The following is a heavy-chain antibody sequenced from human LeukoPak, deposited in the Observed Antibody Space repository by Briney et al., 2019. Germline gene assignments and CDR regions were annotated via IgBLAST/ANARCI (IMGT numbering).Heavy chain of an antibody. J-gene: IGHJ3*02. CDR2: IYTSCST. Sequence: SGTLSLTCTASGGTFSSYYWSWIRQPPGKGLEWIGDIYTSCSTYYNPSLKSRVTISGDKSKNQLFLQLSCVTAADTAVYYCARHVSADSRDDAFDTWGQGTMVTASS. D-gene: IGHD3-22*01. V-gene: IGHV4-4*09. CDR1: GGTFSSYY. CDR3: ARHVSADSRDDAFDT.